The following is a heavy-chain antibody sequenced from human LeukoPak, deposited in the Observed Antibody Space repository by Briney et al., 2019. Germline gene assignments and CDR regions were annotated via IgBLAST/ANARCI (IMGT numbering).Heavy chain of an antibody. CDR1: GGSITSYH. V-gene: IGHV4-59*08. Sequence: SETLSLTRALSGGSITSYHSRWISQPPGQGLEWIGYVYYSGSTYYNPSLKSRVTISVDTSKNQFSLKLSSVTAADTAVYYCASHRDSSVMDPRLLDYWGQGTLVTVSS. CDR2: VYYSGST. CDR3: ASHRDSSVMDPRLLDY. J-gene: IGHJ4*02. D-gene: IGHD3-22*01.